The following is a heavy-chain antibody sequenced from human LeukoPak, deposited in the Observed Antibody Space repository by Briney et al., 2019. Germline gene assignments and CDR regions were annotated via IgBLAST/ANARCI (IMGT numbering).Heavy chain of an antibody. CDR3: ARGEYYYDSSGYLLH. J-gene: IGHJ1*01. CDR1: GGSLSGYY. CDR2: INHSGST. Sequence: SETLSLTCAVYGGSLSGYYWSWIRQPPGKGLEWIGEINHSGSTNYNPSLKSRVTISVDTSKNQFSLKLSSVTAADTAVYYCARGEYYYDSSGYLLHWGQGTLVTVSS. D-gene: IGHD3-22*01. V-gene: IGHV4-34*01.